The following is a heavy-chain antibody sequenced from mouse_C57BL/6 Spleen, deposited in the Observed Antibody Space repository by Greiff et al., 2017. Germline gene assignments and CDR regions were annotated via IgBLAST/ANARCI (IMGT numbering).Heavy chain of an antibody. CDR1: GYAFSSSW. V-gene: IGHV1-82*01. CDR2: IYPGDGDT. J-gene: IGHJ2*01. CDR3: TRLTWDYFDY. Sequence: VQLQQSGPELVKPGASVKISCKASGYAFSSSWMNWVKQRPGKGLEWIGRIYPGDGDTNYNGKFKGKATLTADKSSSTAYMQLSSLTSEDSAVYFGTRLTWDYFDYWGQGTTLTVSS. D-gene: IGHD4-1*01.